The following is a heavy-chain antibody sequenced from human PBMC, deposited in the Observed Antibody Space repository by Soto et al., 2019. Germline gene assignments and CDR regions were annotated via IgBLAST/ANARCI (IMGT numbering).Heavy chain of an antibody. CDR3: AKGVDTAMVNPYYYYGMDV. D-gene: IGHD5-18*01. J-gene: IGHJ6*02. V-gene: IGHV3-23*01. Sequence: PGGSLRLSCAASGFTFSSYAMSWVRQAPGKGQEWVSAFSGIGVSTYYADSLKGRFTISRDNSKNTLYLQLNSLRAEDTAVYYCAKGVDTAMVNPYYYYGMDVWGQGTTVTVSS. CDR1: GFTFSSYA. CDR2: FSGIGVST.